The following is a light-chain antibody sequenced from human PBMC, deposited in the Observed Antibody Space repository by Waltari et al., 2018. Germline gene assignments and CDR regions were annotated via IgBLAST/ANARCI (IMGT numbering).Light chain of an antibody. V-gene: IGLV2-11*03. CDR3: SSYTATDTYV. CDR2: DVS. J-gene: IGLJ1*01. Sequence: GLYDYVSWYQQHPGKAPKLIISDVSKRPSGVPARFSGSVSGYTASLTISGLQAEDEADYYCSSYTATDTYVFGSGTTVIVL. CDR1: GLYDY.